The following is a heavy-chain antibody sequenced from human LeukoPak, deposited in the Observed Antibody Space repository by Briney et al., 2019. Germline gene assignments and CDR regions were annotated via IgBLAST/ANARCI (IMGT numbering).Heavy chain of an antibody. J-gene: IGHJ4*02. Sequence: GGSLRLSCAASGFTFSSYSMMWVRQAPGKGLEWVSYISSSSTTIHYADSVKGRFTISRDNAKNSVYLQMNSLRAEDTAVYYCARQSSGWHYWGQGTLVTVSS. D-gene: IGHD6-19*01. CDR1: GFTFSSYS. CDR3: ARQSSGWHY. CDR2: ISSSSTTI. V-gene: IGHV3-48*01.